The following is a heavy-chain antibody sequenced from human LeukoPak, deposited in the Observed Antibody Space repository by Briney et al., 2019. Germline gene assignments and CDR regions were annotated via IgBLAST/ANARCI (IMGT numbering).Heavy chain of an antibody. J-gene: IGHJ4*02. CDR1: GYTFTSYG. CDR2: ISAYNGNT. CDR3: ARDRELRDFWSGYYILGVVPYYFDY. D-gene: IGHD3-3*01. V-gene: IGHV1-18*01. Sequence: ASVKVSCKASGYTFTSYGISWVRQAPGQGLEWMGWISAYNGNTNYAQKLQGRVTMTTGTSTSTAYMELGSLRSDDTAVYYCARDRELRDFWSGYYILGVVPYYFDYWGQGTLVTVSS.